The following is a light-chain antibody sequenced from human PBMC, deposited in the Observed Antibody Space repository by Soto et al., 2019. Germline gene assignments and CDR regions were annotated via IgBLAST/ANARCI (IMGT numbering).Light chain of an antibody. CDR3: CSYAGSSTFLYV. CDR2: EVS. CDR1: SSDVGSYNL. J-gene: IGLJ1*01. V-gene: IGLV2-23*02. Sequence: QSVLTQPASASGSPGESITFSCTGASSDVGSYNLVSWYQHHPGKAPKLMIYEVSRRPSGVSNRFSGSKSGNTASLTISGLQAEDEADYYCCSYAGSSTFLYVFGTGTKVTVL.